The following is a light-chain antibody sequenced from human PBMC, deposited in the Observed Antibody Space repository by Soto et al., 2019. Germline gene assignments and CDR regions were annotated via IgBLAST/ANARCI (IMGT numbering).Light chain of an antibody. J-gene: IGLJ1*01. Sequence: QSVLTQPPSASGSPGQSVTIPCTGPSSDIGAYNYVSWYQQRPGEAPKLIIYEVSKRPSGVSDRFSGSKSGNTASLTISGLQAEDEADYYCDSYTSSSTYVFGTGTKVTVL. V-gene: IGLV2-14*01. CDR1: SSDIGAYNY. CDR3: DSYTSSSTYV. CDR2: EVS.